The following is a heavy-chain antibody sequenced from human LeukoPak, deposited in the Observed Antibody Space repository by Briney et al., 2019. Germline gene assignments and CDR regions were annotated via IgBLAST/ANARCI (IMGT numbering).Heavy chain of an antibody. V-gene: IGHV4-38-2*01. CDR3: ARHGYNSHSPNWFDP. J-gene: IGHJ5*02. Sequence: PSETLSLTCAVSGYSISSGYYWGWIRQPPGKGLEWIGSIYYTGRTYYNPSLKSRVTISVDTFKNQFSLKLSSVTAADTAVYYCARHGYNSHSPNWFDPWGQGTLVTVSS. CDR1: GYSISSGYY. D-gene: IGHD5-24*01. CDR2: IYYTGRT.